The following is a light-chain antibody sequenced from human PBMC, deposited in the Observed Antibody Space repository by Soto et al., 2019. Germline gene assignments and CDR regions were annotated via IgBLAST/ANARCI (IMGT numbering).Light chain of an antibody. Sequence: EIVLTQSPGTLSLSPGERATLSCRASQSVSSSNLAWYQQTPGQAPRLLIYGASSRATGIPDSFSGSGSGTDFTLTISRLGPEDFAGYCWQCGWSLLFTFGPGATVDMK. CDR2: GAS. CDR3: QCGWSLLFT. V-gene: IGKV3-20*01. CDR1: QSVSSSN. J-gene: IGKJ3*01.